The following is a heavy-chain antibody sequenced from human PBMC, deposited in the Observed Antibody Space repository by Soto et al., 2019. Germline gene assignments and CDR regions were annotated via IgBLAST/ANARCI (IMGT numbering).Heavy chain of an antibody. D-gene: IGHD2-21*02. CDR3: STTVITAPLFEY. J-gene: IGHJ4*02. Sequence: EVQLVESGGGLVQPGGSLRLSCEGSGFTFSGHYMDWVRQAPGKGLEWLGRIRNKPNGHTTSYAASEKGRFTISRDDSKNLVYLQMNSLKSEDTALYYCSTTVITAPLFEYWGQGTLVAVSS. CDR2: IRNKPNGHTT. V-gene: IGHV3-72*01. CDR1: GFTFSGHY.